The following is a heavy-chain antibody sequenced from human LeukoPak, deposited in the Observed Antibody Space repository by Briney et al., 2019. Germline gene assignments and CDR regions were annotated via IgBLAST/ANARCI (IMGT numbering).Heavy chain of an antibody. V-gene: IGHV1-2*02. D-gene: IGHD3-9*01. CDR1: GYTFTGYY. Sequence: GASVKVSCKASGYTFTGYYMHWVRQAPGQGLEWMGWINPNSGGTNYAQKFQGRVTMTRDTSISTAYMELSRLRSDDTAVYYCARQGENDILTGYFGVWGKGTTVTVSS. J-gene: IGHJ6*04. CDR2: INPNSGGT. CDR3: ARQGENDILTGYFGV.